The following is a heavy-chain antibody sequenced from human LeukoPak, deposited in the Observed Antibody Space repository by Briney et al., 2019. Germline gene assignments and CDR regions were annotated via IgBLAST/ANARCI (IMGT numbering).Heavy chain of an antibody. V-gene: IGHV2-5*02. D-gene: IGHD3-10*01. Sequence: ESGPTLVNPTQTLTLTCTFSGFSLSTSGVGVGWIRRPPGKALEWLALIYWDDDKHYSPSLKSRLTITKDTSKNQVVLTMTNMDPVDTATYYCAHRQMVRGVPCEFDPWGQGTLVTVSS. CDR2: IYWDDDK. CDR1: GFSLSTSGVG. CDR3: AHRQMVRGVPCEFDP. J-gene: IGHJ5*02.